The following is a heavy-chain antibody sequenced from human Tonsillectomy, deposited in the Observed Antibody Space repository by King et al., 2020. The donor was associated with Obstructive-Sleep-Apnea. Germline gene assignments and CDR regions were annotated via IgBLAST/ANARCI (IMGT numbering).Heavy chain of an antibody. CDR1: GFTFSNAW. V-gene: IGHV3-15*01. CDR2: IKRKSDGGAT. CDR3: GKGPKVYGMDV. Sequence: EVQLVESGGGLVKPGGSLRLSCAASGFTFSNAWMTWVRQAPGKGLEWVGRIKRKSDGGATEYAAPVKDRFTISRDDSKNTVYLQMNSLKIEDTALNYCGKGPKVYGMDVWGQGTTVTVSS. J-gene: IGHJ6*02.